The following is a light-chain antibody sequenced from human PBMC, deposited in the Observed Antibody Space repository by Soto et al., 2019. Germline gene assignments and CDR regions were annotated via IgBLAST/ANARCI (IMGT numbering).Light chain of an antibody. CDR2: TAS. CDR1: QSIVGW. CDR3: LKDYSYPRT. Sequence: HMTQSPSALSASLGDRVTITCRASQSIVGWLAWYQQKTGKAPKLLIYTASSLESGVPYRLSGSGSGTDLNLTISRLQPEDFATYYCLKDYSYPRTCGQGTKVDIK. J-gene: IGKJ1*01. V-gene: IGKV1-6*01.